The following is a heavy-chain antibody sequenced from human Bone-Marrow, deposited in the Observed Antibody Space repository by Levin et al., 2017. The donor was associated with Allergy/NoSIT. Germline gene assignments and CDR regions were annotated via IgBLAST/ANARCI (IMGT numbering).Heavy chain of an antibody. Sequence: PGGSLRLSCTVSGGSVSSGSYYWSWIRQPPGKGLEWIAYIYHSGSTKYNPPLKSRVTISLDTSRNQFSLWLTSLTAADTAVYYCARGSYFGGLSFDCWGKGTLVTVSS. J-gene: IGHJ4*02. V-gene: IGHV4-61*01. CDR2: IYHSGST. D-gene: IGHD4-23*01. CDR3: ARGSYFGGLSFDC. CDR1: GGSVSSGSYY.